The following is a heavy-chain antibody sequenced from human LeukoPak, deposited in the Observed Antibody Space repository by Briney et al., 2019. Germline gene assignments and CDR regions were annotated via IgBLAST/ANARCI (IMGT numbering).Heavy chain of an antibody. CDR3: ARDPGASYSGSYLFDY. CDR1: GYTFTGYY. Sequence: ASVKVSCKASGYTFTGYYMHWVRQAPGQGLKWMGWINPNSGGTNYAQKFQGRVTMTRDTSISTAYMELSRLRSDDTAVYYCARDPGASYSGSYLFDYWGQGTLVTVSS. CDR2: INPNSGGT. V-gene: IGHV1-2*02. J-gene: IGHJ4*02. D-gene: IGHD1-26*01.